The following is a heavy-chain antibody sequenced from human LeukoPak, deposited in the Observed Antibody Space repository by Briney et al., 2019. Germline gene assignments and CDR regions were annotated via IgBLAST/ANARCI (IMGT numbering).Heavy chain of an antibody. Sequence: ASVKVSCKASGYTFTGYYMHWVRQAPGQGHEWMEWINPNSGGTNYAQTFQGRVTMTRDTSISTAYMELSRLRSDDTAVYYCATRLRRGSRFAFDIWGQGTMVTVSS. D-gene: IGHD2-15*01. CDR3: ATRLRRGSRFAFDI. V-gene: IGHV1-2*02. CDR2: INPNSGGT. J-gene: IGHJ3*02. CDR1: GYTFTGYY.